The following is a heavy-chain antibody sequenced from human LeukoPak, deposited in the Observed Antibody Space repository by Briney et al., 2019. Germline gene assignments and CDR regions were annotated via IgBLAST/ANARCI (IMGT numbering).Heavy chain of an antibody. CDR3: AKSNGYGLVDI. V-gene: IGHV4-59*01. D-gene: IGHD3-10*01. CDR1: GGSITTYY. CDR2: IYYSGST. Sequence: SETLSLTCSVSGGSITTYYWSWIRQPPGKGLEWIGYIYYSGSTNYNPSLKSRVTISLDTSKNHFSLKLTSVTAADTAVYYCAKSNGYGLVDIWGQGTMVTVSS. J-gene: IGHJ3*02.